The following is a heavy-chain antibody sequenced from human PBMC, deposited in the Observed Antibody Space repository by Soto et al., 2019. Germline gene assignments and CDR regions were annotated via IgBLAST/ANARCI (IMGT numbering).Heavy chain of an antibody. CDR1: AGTFSSYA. Sequence: QVQLVQSGAEVKKPGSSVKVSCKASAGTFSSYAISWVRQAPGQGLEWMGGIIPIFGTANYAQKFQGSVTITADESTSTAYMELRSLRAEDTAVCYCAAHDFWSGYYSGNYYYGMDVWGQGTTVTVSS. CDR3: AAHDFWSGYYSGNYYYGMDV. V-gene: IGHV1-69*12. CDR2: IIPIFGTA. D-gene: IGHD3-3*01. J-gene: IGHJ6*02.